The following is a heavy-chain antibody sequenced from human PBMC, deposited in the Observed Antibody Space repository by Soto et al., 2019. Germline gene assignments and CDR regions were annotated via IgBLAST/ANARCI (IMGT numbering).Heavy chain of an antibody. CDR3: AKMLFVGWDYRAHGGYYGMDV. CDR1: GFTFSSYG. V-gene: IGHV3-30*18. J-gene: IGHJ6*02. D-gene: IGHD4-4*01. Sequence: GGSLRLSCAASGFTFSSYGMHWVRQAPGKGLEWVAVISYDGSNKYYADSVKGRFTISRDNSKNTLYLQMNSLRAEDTAVYYCAKMLFVGWDYRAHGGYYGMDVWGQGTTVTVSS. CDR2: ISYDGSNK.